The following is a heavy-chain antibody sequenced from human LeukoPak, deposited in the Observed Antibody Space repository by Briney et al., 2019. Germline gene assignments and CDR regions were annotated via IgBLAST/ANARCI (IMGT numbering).Heavy chain of an antibody. V-gene: IGHV3-74*01. CDR1: GFTLSGYW. Sequence: PGGSLRLSCAASGFTLSGYWMHWVRQVPGKGLAWVSRIDANGGGTTYADSVKGRFTISRDNAKNTLYLQMNSLRAEDTAVYYCARAPGARWFDPWGQGTLVTVSS. CDR2: IDANGGGT. D-gene: IGHD6-25*01. J-gene: IGHJ5*02. CDR3: ARAPGARWFDP.